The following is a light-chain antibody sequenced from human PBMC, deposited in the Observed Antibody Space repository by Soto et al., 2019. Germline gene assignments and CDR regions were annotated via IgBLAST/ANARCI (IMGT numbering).Light chain of an antibody. Sequence: SALTQPASVSGSPGQSITISCTGTSSDIGGYNYVSWYQQYPGRTPKLIIYEVTNRPSGVSNRFSGSKSGNTASLTISGLQAEDEADYYFSSYTTTSTLLFGTGTKLTVL. CDR3: SSYTTTSTLL. CDR2: EVT. J-gene: IGLJ1*01. CDR1: SSDIGGYNY. V-gene: IGLV2-14*01.